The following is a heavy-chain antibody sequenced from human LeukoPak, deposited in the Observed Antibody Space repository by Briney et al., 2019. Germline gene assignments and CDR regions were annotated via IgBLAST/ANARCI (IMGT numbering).Heavy chain of an antibody. CDR1: GGSISSYY. J-gene: IGHJ4*02. V-gene: IGHV4-59*08. Sequence: SETLSLTCTVSGGSISSYYWSWIRQPPGKGLEWIGYICYSGSTNYNPSLKSRVTISVDTSKNQFSLKLSSVTAADTAVYYCARPRWDDYGDLYFDYWGQGTLVTVSS. CDR3: ARPRWDDYGDLYFDY. D-gene: IGHD4-17*01. CDR2: ICYSGST.